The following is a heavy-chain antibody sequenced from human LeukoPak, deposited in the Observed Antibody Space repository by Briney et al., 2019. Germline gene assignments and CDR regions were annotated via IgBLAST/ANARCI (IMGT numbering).Heavy chain of an antibody. CDR1: GFTFSSYA. D-gene: IGHD3-22*01. V-gene: IGHV3-23*01. CDR2: ISGSGGST. Sequence: GGSLRLSCAASGFTFSSYAMSWVRQAPGKGLEWVSAISGSGGSTYYADSVKGRFTISRDNAKNSLYLQMNSLRAEDTAVYYCARDWDESSGYFYPDAFDIWGRGTMVTVSS. J-gene: IGHJ3*02. CDR3: ARDWDESSGYFYPDAFDI.